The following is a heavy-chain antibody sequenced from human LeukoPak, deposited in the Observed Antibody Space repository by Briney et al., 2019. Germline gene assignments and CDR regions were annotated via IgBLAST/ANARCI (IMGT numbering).Heavy chain of an antibody. D-gene: IGHD3-9*01. V-gene: IGHV3-21*01. CDR1: GFTFSNSA. CDR3: ARDPLRYLRVGHYDY. CDR2: IDYDSSHI. Sequence: GGSLRLSCAASGFTFSNSAMNWVRQVPGKGLELVSSIDYDSSHIYYAASVRGRFTISRDNASNSVYLQMNSLRVEDTAVYYCARDPLRYLRVGHYDYWGQGTLVAVSS. J-gene: IGHJ4*02.